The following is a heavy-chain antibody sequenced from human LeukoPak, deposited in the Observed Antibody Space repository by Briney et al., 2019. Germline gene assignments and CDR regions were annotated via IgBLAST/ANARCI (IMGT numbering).Heavy chain of an antibody. J-gene: IGHJ4*01. CDR2: INPNSGGT. CDR3: ARDPSRDSSGFPFDY. V-gene: IGHV1-2*02. D-gene: IGHD3-22*01. CDR1: GYTFTGYY. Sequence: ASVKVSCKASGYTFTGYYMHWVRQAPGQGLEWMGWINPNSGGTNYAQKFQGRVTMTRDTSISTAYMELSRLRSDDTAVYYCARDPSRDSSGFPFDYWGDGTLVTVSS.